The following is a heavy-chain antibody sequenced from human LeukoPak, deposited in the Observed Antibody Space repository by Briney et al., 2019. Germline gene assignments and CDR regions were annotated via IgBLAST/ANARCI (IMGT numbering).Heavy chain of an antibody. J-gene: IGHJ4*02. Sequence: GGSLRLSCAASGFTFSDYYMNWIRQAPGKGLEWVSYISSSGSTIYYADSVKGRFTISRDNAKNSLYLQMSSLRAEDTAVYYCARDDFWSGYYCFDYWGQGTLVTVSS. D-gene: IGHD3-3*01. V-gene: IGHV3-11*04. CDR1: GFTFSDYY. CDR3: ARDDFWSGYYCFDY. CDR2: ISSSGSTI.